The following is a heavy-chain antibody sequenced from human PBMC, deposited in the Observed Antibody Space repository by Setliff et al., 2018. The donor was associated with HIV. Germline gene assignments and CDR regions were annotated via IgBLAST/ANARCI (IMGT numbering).Heavy chain of an antibody. D-gene: IGHD6-6*01. CDR2: LYHSGST. J-gene: IGHJ4*02. V-gene: IGHV4-59*08. Sequence: PSETLSLTCTVSGGSTSPYYWSWIRQPPGKGLEWIGCLYHSGSTKNNPSLNSRLTISVDTSKNQFSLRLSSVTAADTAVYYCARNSIGSSSVSLFDYWGQGTLVTVSS. CDR1: GGSTSPYY. CDR3: ARNSIGSSSVSLFDY.